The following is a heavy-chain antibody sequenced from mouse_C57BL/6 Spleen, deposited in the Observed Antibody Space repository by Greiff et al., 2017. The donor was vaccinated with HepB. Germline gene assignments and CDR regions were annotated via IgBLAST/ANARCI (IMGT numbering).Heavy chain of an antibody. J-gene: IGHJ2*01. Sequence: QVHVKQSGAELVRPGASVKLSCKASGYTFTDYYINWVKQRPGQGLEWIARIYPGSGNTYYNEKFKGKATLTAEKSSSTAYMQLSSLTSEDSAVYFCARGGSSYPYYFDYWGQGTTLTVSS. CDR2: IYPGSGNT. CDR3: ARGGSSYPYYFDY. D-gene: IGHD1-1*01. V-gene: IGHV1-76*01. CDR1: GYTFTDYY.